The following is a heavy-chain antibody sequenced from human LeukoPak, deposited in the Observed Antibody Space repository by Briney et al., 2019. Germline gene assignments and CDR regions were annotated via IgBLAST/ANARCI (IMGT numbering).Heavy chain of an antibody. CDR3: SRLQWFGGLGNY. D-gene: IGHD3-10*01. CDR2: IYYSGNT. CDR1: GDSINTHTYY. V-gene: IGHV4-39*01. Sequence: PSETLSLTCTVSGDSINTHTYYWGWIRQPPGKGLEWIGSIYYSGNTYYNPSLKSRVTISIDTSKNQFSLNLSSVTAADTAVYFCSRLQWFGGLGNYWGQGTLVTVSS. J-gene: IGHJ4*02.